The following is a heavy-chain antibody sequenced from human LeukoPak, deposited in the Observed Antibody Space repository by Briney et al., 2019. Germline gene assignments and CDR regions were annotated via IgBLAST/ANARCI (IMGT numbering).Heavy chain of an antibody. Sequence: PGGSLRLSCAASGFAFSDYYMDWVRQAPGQGLEWVGRTRNKANSYTTEYAASVKGRFIISRDESKNSLYLQMNSLKTEDTAVSYCARDYYYSSGYYLDYWGQGTLVTVSS. V-gene: IGHV3-72*01. CDR3: ARDYYYSSGYYLDY. CDR2: TRNKANSYTT. D-gene: IGHD3-22*01. J-gene: IGHJ4*02. CDR1: GFAFSDYY.